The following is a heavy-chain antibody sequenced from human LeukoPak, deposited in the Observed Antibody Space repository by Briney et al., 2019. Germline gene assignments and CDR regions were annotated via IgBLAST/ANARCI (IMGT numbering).Heavy chain of an antibody. CDR2: ISYDGSNK. CDR1: GFTFSSYG. J-gene: IGHJ4*02. Sequence: GRSLRLSCAASGFTFSSYGMHWVRQAPGKGLEWVAVISYDGSNKYYADSVKGRFTISRDNSKNTLYLQMNSLRAEDTAVYYCATSTGYYDFWSGYYEGYYFDYWGQGTLVTVSS. CDR3: ATSTGYYDFWSGYYEGYYFDY. V-gene: IGHV3-30*03. D-gene: IGHD3-3*01.